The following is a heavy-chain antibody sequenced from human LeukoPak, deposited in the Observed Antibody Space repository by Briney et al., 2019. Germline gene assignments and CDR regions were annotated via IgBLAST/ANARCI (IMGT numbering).Heavy chain of an antibody. V-gene: IGHV1-8*01. CDR3: ARDRSVRLGELSPSGY. Sequence: ASVKVSCKASGYTFTSDDINWVRQATGQGLEWMGWMNPNSGNTGYAQKFQGRVTMTRNTSISTAYMELSSLRSEDTAVYYCARDRSVRLGELSPSGYWGQGTLVTVSS. D-gene: IGHD3-16*02. CDR2: MNPNSGNT. CDR1: GYTFTSDD. J-gene: IGHJ4*02.